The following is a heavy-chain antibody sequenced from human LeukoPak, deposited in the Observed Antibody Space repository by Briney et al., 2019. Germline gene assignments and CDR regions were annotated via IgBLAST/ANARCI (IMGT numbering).Heavy chain of an antibody. Sequence: GRSLRLSCAASGFTFSSYAMHWVRQAPGKGLEWVAVISYDGSNKYYADSVKGRFAISRDNSKNTQYLEMDSLRVEDTAVYYCAREADYYESSGYPRGGEGAFDIWGQGTMVTVSS. D-gene: IGHD3-22*01. CDR1: GFTFSSYA. J-gene: IGHJ3*02. CDR3: AREADYYESSGYPRGGEGAFDI. V-gene: IGHV3-30*01. CDR2: ISYDGSNK.